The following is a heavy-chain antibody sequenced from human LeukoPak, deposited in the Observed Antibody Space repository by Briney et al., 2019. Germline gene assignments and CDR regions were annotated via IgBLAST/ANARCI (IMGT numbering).Heavy chain of an antibody. D-gene: IGHD5-18*01. V-gene: IGHV4-39*07. J-gene: IGHJ6*03. Sequence: PSETLSLTCTVSGGSISSSHYYWGWLRPPPGKGREGIGNIYYSGSTYSTPSLKSRDTISVDTSKNQFSLKLTSVTAADTAVYYCARTTEGGYTYGYFYYYYMDVWGKGTTVTISS. CDR3: ARTTEGGYTYGYFYYYYMDV. CDR1: GGSISSSHYY. CDR2: IYYSGST.